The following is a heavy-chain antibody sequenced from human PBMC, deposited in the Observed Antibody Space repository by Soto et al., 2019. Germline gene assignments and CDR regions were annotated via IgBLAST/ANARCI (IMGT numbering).Heavy chain of an antibody. Sequence: QVQLVQSGAEVKKPGASVKVSCKASGYTFTSYDINWVRQATGQGLEWMGWMNPNSGNTGYAQKFQGRVTMTRNTSISTDYMELSSLRSEDTAVYYCARFIAVAGDYYYYGMDVWGQGTTVTVSS. CDR3: ARFIAVAGDYYYYGMDV. V-gene: IGHV1-8*01. CDR1: GYTFTSYD. D-gene: IGHD6-19*01. J-gene: IGHJ6*02. CDR2: MNPNSGNT.